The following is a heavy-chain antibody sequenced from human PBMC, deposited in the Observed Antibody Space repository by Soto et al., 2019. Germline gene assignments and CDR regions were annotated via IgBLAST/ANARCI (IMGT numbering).Heavy chain of an antibody. CDR3: ARVVRFFGGHAGY. CDR2: MNTNTGNT. CDR1: GYTFTEFD. D-gene: IGHD3-3*01. V-gene: IGHV1-8*01. Sequence: QVLLVQSGADVKKPGASVKVSCKTSGYTFTEFDINWVRQAPGQGLEWMGWMNTNTGNTGDAQKFQGRVTMTRDTSISTAYMELRRLRSEATAVYYGARVVRFFGGHAGYWGQGTLVTVSS. J-gene: IGHJ4*02.